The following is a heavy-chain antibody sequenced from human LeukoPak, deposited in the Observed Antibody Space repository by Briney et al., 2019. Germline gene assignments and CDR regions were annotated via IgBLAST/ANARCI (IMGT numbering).Heavy chain of an antibody. D-gene: IGHD5-24*01. CDR3: ARGRRDGYTLYYMDV. V-gene: IGHV4-39*01. CDR1: GGSITSSSYY. J-gene: IGHJ6*03. CDR2: IYYSGST. Sequence: SETLSLTCTVSGGSITSSSYYWGWIRQPPGEGLEWIGTIYYSGSTYYNPSVKSRVTISVDTSKNQFSLKLSSVTAADTAVYYCARGRRDGYTLYYMDVWGKGTTVTISS.